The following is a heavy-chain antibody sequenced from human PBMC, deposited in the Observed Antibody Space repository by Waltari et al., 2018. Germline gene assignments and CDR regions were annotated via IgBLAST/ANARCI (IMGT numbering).Heavy chain of an antibody. CDR2: INTSGGSK. D-gene: IGHD3-22*01. CDR3: ARVGYYYDSSGYPPDAFDI. CDR1: GYTFTSYY. Sequence: QVQLVQSGAEVKKPGASVKVSCKASGYTFTSYYMHWVRQAPGQGLEWMGIINTSGGSKSYTKKVQDRDTMTRDTSTSTVYMEVSSLRSENTAVYYCARVGYYYDSSGYPPDAFDIWGQETMVTVSS. V-gene: IGHV1-46*01. J-gene: IGHJ3*02.